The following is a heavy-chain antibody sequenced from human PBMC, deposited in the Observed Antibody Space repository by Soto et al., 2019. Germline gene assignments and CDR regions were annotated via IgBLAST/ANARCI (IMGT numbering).Heavy chain of an antibody. CDR2: VYYCGAIFYSGNI. D-gene: IGHD3-3*02. V-gene: IGHV4-39*01. CDR1: GDSLSSRNSN. Sequence: SETLSLTCTVSGDSLSSRNSNWVWSRQPPGKGLEYIGRVYYCGAIFYSGNIYYNPSLKSRVTISVDTSKNQFSLRLSSVTAADTGVYYCVRYDRINMKPYTPEGFHIWGQGTMVTVSS. J-gene: IGHJ3*02. CDR3: VRYDRINMKPYTPEGFHI.